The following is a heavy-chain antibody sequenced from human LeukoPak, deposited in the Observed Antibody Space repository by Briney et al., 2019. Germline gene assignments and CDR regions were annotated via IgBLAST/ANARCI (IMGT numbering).Heavy chain of an antibody. V-gene: IGHV3-23*01. CDR1: GFTFSSYA. J-gene: IGHJ4*02. CDR2: ISGSGGST. CDR3: AKDLRFGELLTLDY. D-gene: IGHD3-10*01. Sequence: PGGSLRLSCAASGFTFSSYAMSWVRQAPGKGLEWVSAISGSGGSTYYADSVKGRFTISRDNSKNTLYLQMSSLRAEDTAVYYCAKDLRFGELLTLDYWGQGTLVTVSS.